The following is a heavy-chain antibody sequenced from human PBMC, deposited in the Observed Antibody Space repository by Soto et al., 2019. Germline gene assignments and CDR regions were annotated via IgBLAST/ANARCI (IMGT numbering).Heavy chain of an antibody. Sequence: QVQLRESGPGRVKPSGTLSLTCAVSGGSILSSNWWTWVRQPPGKGLEWIGEIYFSGETNYNPSLXRXVXISIDKSTNQFSLRLTSVTAADTAVYYCAVAPAGGDWGPGTLVTVSS. CDR1: GGSILSSNW. J-gene: IGHJ4*02. D-gene: IGHD3-10*01. CDR2: IYFSGET. V-gene: IGHV4-4*02. CDR3: AVAPAGGD.